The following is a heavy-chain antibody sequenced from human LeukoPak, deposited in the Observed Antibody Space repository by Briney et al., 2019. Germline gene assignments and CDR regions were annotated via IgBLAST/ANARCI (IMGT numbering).Heavy chain of an antibody. Sequence: SETLSLPCTVSGGSVTDYYWSWIRQSPGKGLEWIGYIYYTGTSYNPSLKSRVTISADTSKNQFSLKLISVTAADTAVYYCARGRLSGRVHDYWGQGTLVTVSS. D-gene: IGHD2/OR15-2a*01. J-gene: IGHJ4*02. CDR3: ARGRLSGRVHDY. CDR1: GGSVTDYY. CDR2: IYYTGT. V-gene: IGHV4-59*02.